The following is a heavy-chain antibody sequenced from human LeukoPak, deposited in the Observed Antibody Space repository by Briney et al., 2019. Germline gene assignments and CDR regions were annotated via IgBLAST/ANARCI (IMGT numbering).Heavy chain of an antibody. D-gene: IGHD5-18*01. CDR3: ARDVRRGYSYGFHY. CDR1: GFTFSSYV. V-gene: IGHV3-30*04. Sequence: GGSLRLSCAASGFTFSSYVMHWLREAPGKGLEWVALISYDDGSNKYYADSVKGRFTISRDNSKNTLYLQMNSLRTEDTAVYYCARDVRRGYSYGFHYWGQGTLVTVSS. CDR2: ISYDDGSNK. J-gene: IGHJ4*02.